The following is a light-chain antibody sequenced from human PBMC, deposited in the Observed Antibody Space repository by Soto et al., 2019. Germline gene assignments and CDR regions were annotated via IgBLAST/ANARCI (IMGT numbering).Light chain of an antibody. CDR1: VGSSNG. Sequence: VGSSNGVSWYQQPPGTAPKLMIYDVSNRPSGVPDRFSGSKSGNTASLTISWLQAEDEADYYCSSYTSSSTYVFG. CDR2: DVS. CDR3: SSYTSSSTYV. J-gene: IGLJ1*01. V-gene: IGLV2-18*02.